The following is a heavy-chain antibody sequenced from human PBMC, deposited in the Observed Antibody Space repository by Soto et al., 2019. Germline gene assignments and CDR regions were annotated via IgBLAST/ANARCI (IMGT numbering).Heavy chain of an antibody. Sequence: EVQLVESGGGLIQPGGSLRLSCAASGFTVSSSYMNWVRQAPGKGLEWVSVIYADGRTYYADSVKGRFTISRDNSKNTLYLQMNSRRAEDTGVYYGAKEEWLATHVFGYWGQGTLVTVSS. D-gene: IGHD6-19*01. CDR3: AKEEWLATHVFGY. CDR2: IYADGRT. J-gene: IGHJ4*02. V-gene: IGHV3-53*01. CDR1: GFTVSSSY.